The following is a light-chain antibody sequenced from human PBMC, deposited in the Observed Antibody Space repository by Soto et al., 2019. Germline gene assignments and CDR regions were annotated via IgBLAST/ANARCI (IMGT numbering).Light chain of an antibody. V-gene: IGLV2-8*01. CDR1: SSDVGDYNY. CDR2: EVS. Sequence: QSVLTQPPSASGTPGQSVTIPCTGTSSDVGDYNYVSWYQQHPGKAPKLMIYEVSRRPSGVPDRFSGSKSGNTASLTVSGLQAEDEADYFCSSYSISTAYLFGTGTKVTVL. CDR3: SSYSISTAYL. J-gene: IGLJ1*01.